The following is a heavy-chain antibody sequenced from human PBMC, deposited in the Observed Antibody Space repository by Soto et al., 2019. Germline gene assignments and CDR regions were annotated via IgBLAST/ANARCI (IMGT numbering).Heavy chain of an antibody. V-gene: IGHV1-2*02. D-gene: IGHD5-18*01. CDR2: INPNSGGT. Sequence: ASVKVSCKASGYTFTGYYMHWVRQAPGQGLELMGWINPNSGGTNYAQKFQGRVTMTRDTSISTAYMELSRLRSDDTAVYYCASPLPYSYGYYYYYYYGMDVWGQGTTVTVYS. J-gene: IGHJ6*02. CDR3: ASPLPYSYGYYYYYYYGMDV. CDR1: GYTFTGYY.